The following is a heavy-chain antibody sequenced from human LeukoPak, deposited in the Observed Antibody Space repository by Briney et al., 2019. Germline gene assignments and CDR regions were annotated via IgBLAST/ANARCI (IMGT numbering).Heavy chain of an antibody. CDR3: ARVRDVWGSYRTIDP. CDR2: IYYSGST. J-gene: IGHJ5*02. D-gene: IGHD3-16*02. CDR1: GGSISSGGYS. V-gene: IGHV4-31*03. Sequence: PSETLSLTCTVSGGSISSGGYSWSWLRQHPGKGLEWIGYIYYSGSTYYNPSLKSRVTISVDTSKNQFSLKLSSVTAADTAVYYCARVRDVWGSYRTIDPWGQGTLVTVSS.